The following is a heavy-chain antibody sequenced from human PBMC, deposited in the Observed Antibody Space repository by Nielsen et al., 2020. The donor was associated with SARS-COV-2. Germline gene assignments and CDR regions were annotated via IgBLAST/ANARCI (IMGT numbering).Heavy chain of an antibody. CDR3: AREGYYGSGSYSLYFDY. Sequence: GSLRLSCSASGFTFSSYAMHWVRQAPGKGLEYVSAISSNGGSTYYADSVKGRFTISRDNSKNTLYLQMSSLRAEDTAVYYCAREGYYGSGSYSLYFDYWCQGTLVTVSS. D-gene: IGHD3-10*01. V-gene: IGHV3-64D*09. CDR2: ISSNGGST. CDR1: GFTFSSYA. J-gene: IGHJ4*02.